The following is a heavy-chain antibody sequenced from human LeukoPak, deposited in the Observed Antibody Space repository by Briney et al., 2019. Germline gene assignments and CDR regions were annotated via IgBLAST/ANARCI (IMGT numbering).Heavy chain of an antibody. V-gene: IGHV1-24*01. J-gene: IGHJ6*02. Sequence: GASVKVSCKVSGYTLTELSMHWVRQAPGNGLEWMGGFDPEDGETIYAQKFQGRVTMTEDTSTDTAYMELSSLRSEDTAVYYCATDRVTCSSTSCYTGYYYGMDVWGQGTTVTVSS. D-gene: IGHD2-2*02. CDR1: GYTLTELS. CDR2: FDPEDGET. CDR3: ATDRVTCSSTSCYTGYYYGMDV.